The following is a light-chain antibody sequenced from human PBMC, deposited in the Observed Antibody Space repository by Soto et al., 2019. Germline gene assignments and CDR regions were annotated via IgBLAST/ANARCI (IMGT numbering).Light chain of an antibody. CDR2: DAS. J-gene: IGKJ4*01. CDR1: QSINGL. Sequence: EIVLTQSPATLSVSPGERATLSCRASQSINGLLAWYQQRPGQAPRLLIYDASNRATGIPARFSGSGSGTDFTFTISSLEHEDFAVYYCQQRITWPLTFGVGTNVEI. CDR3: QQRITWPLT. V-gene: IGKV3-11*01.